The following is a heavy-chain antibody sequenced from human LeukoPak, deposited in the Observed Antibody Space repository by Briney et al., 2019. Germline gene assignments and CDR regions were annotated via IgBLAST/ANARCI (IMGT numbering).Heavy chain of an antibody. V-gene: IGHV3-33*08. D-gene: IGHD3-10*01. J-gene: IGHJ4*02. CDR3: AGNYGPYYFDY. CDR1: GFSFNIYW. Sequence: PGGSLRLSCAASGFSFNIYWMSWVRQAPGKGLEWVAVIWYDGSNKYYADSVKGRFTISRDNSKNTLYLQMNSLRAEDTAVYYCAGNYGPYYFDYWGQGTLVTVSS. CDR2: IWYDGSNK.